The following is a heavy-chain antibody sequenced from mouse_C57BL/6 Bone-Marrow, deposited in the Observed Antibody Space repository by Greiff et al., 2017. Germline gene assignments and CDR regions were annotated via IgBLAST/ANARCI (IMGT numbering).Heavy chain of an antibody. V-gene: IGHV2-2*01. CDR2: IWSGGST. D-gene: IGHD1-1*01. J-gene: IGHJ3*01. Sequence: VQLQQSGPGLVQPSQSLSITCTVSGFSLTSYGVHWVRQSPGKGLEWLGVIWSGGSTDYNAAFISRLSISKDNSKSQVFFKMNSLQADDTAIYYCARNKLRGFAYWGQGTLVTVSA. CDR1: GFSLTSYG. CDR3: ARNKLRGFAY.